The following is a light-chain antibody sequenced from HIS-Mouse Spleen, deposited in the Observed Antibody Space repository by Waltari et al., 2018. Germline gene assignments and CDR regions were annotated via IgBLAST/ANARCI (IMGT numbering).Light chain of an antibody. CDR1: NGMSSY. CDR2: AGS. CDR3: QPLNSYPPT. V-gene: IGKV1-9*01. Sequence: DIQFTQSPSFLPASVAYRVTIPCRPRNGMSSYFAWYQQKPGKAPKLLIYAGSSLQSGVPSRFSGSGSGTEFDLTISSLQPEDFATYDCQPLNSYPPTFGQGTKVEIK. J-gene: IGKJ1*01.